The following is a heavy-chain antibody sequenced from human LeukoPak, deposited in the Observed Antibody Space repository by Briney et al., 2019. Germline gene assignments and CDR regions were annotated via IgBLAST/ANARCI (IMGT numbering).Heavy chain of an antibody. Sequence: GGSLRLSCAASGFTFSSYGMHWVRQAPGKGLEWVAVISYDGSNKYYADSVKGRFTISRDNSKNTLYLQMNSLRAEDTAVYYCAKGTRIYYDFWSGYKPSDYFDYWGQGTLVTVSS. D-gene: IGHD3-3*01. CDR2: ISYDGSNK. CDR3: AKGTRIYYDFWSGYKPSDYFDY. V-gene: IGHV3-30*18. J-gene: IGHJ4*02. CDR1: GFTFSSYG.